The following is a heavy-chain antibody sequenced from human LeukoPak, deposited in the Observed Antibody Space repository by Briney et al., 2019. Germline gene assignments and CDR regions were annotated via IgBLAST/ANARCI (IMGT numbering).Heavy chain of an antibody. J-gene: IGHJ3*02. V-gene: IGHV4-34*01. D-gene: IGHD5-18*01. Sequence: SETLSLTCAAYGGSFSGYYWSLIRQPPGKGLEWVGEITHSGGTSYNPSLKGRVTISADKSINQFSLQLSSGTAADTAVYYCASGQRGYSYGPTAFDIWGQGTMVTVSS. CDR1: GGSFSGYY. CDR3: ASGQRGYSYGPTAFDI. CDR2: ITHSGGT.